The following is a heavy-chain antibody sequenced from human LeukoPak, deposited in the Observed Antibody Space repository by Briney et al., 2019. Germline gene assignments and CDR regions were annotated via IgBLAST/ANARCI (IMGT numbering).Heavy chain of an antibody. D-gene: IGHD3-22*01. V-gene: IGHV3-48*04. Sequence: GGSLRLSCAASGFTFSSYSMNWVRQAPGKGLEWVSYISSSSSTIYYADSVKGRFTISRDNAKNSLYLQMNSLRAEDTAVYYCASEAYYYDSSGYYYRDYWGQGTLVTVSS. CDR1: GFTFSSYS. CDR3: ASEAYYYDSSGYYYRDY. CDR2: ISSSSSTI. J-gene: IGHJ4*02.